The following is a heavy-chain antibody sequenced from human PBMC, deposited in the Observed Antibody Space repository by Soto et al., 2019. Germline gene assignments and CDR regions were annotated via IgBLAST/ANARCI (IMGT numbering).Heavy chain of an antibody. CDR1: GFTFNNYA. V-gene: IGHV3-23*01. J-gene: IGHJ4*02. CDR3: AKEVIAARPYYFDH. CDR2: ISASGAYT. Sequence: GGSLRLSCAASGFTFNNYAVSWARQTPGKGLEWVATISASGAYTFYADSVKGRFTISRDNSQNTLFLHMRSLGAGDTATYYCAKEVIAARPYYFDHWGQGTLVTVSS. D-gene: IGHD6-6*01.